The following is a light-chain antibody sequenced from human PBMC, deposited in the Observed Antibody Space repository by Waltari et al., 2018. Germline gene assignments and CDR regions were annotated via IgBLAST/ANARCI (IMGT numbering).Light chain of an antibody. CDR1: SGHSCNV. CDR2: VNSDGSH. Sequence: QLVLTHSPSASSSLGPSVKLPCTLSSGHSCNVIAWLQEQPGKGPRYLMKVNSDGSHSKGDEIPDRFSGSSSGAERYLTISSLQSEDEADYYCQTGGHGTWVFGGGTKLTVL. V-gene: IGLV4-69*01. J-gene: IGLJ3*02. CDR3: QTGGHGTWV.